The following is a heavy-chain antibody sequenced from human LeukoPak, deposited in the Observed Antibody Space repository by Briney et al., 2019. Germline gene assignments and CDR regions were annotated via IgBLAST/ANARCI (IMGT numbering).Heavy chain of an antibody. CDR3: ARAGYCSGGSCYHSYYYYMDV. Sequence: SETLSLTCTVSGGSVSSGSYHWSWIRQPPGKGLEWIGYIYYSGSTNYNPSLKSRVTISVDTSKNQFSLKLSSVTAADTAVYYCARAGYCSGGSCYHSYYYYMDVWGKGTTVTVSS. CDR2: IYYSGST. CDR1: GGSVSSGSYH. D-gene: IGHD2-15*01. V-gene: IGHV4-61*01. J-gene: IGHJ6*03.